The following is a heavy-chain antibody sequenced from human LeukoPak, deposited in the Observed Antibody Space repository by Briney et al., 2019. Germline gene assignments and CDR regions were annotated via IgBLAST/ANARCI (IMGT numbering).Heavy chain of an antibody. CDR2: IYYSGST. J-gene: IGHJ4*02. V-gene: IGHV4-31*03. Sequence: SETLSLTCTVPGGSISSGGYYWSWIRQHPGKGLEWIGYIYYSGSTYYNPSLKSRVTISVDTSKNQFSLKLSSVTAADTAVYYCARAFEPDWLFSVYYFDYWGQGTLVTVSS. CDR3: ARAFEPDWLFSVYYFDY. D-gene: IGHD3-9*01. CDR1: GGSISSGGYY.